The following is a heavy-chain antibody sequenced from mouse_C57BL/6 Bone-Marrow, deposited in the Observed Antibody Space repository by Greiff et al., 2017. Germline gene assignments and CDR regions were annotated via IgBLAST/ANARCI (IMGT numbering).Heavy chain of an antibody. CDR3: ARSYYYGPMDY. Sequence: EVQGVESGPGMVKPSQSLSLTCTVTGYSITSGYDWHWIRHFPGNKLEWMGYISYSGSTNYNPSLKSRISITHDTSKNHFFLKLNSVTTEDTATYYCARSYYYGPMDYWGPGTSVTVSS. CDR1: GYSITSGYD. CDR2: ISYSGST. D-gene: IGHD1-1*01. J-gene: IGHJ4*01. V-gene: IGHV3-1*01.